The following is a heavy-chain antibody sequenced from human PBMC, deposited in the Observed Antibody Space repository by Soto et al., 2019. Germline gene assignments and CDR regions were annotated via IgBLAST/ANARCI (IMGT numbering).Heavy chain of an antibody. CDR3: ARDGAGSSWTLYYYYGMDV. CDR2: IWYDGSNK. D-gene: IGHD6-13*01. Sequence: PGGSLRRSCAASGFTFSSYGMHWVRQAPGKGLEWVAVIWYDGSNKYYADSVKGRFTISRDNSKNTLYLQMNSLRAEDTAVYYCARDGAGSSWTLYYYYGMDVRGQGTTVAVSS. J-gene: IGHJ6*02. V-gene: IGHV3-33*01. CDR1: GFTFSSYG.